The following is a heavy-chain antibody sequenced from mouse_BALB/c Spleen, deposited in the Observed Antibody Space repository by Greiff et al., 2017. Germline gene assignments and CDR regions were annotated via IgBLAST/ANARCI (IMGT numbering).Heavy chain of an antibody. J-gene: IGHJ4*01. V-gene: IGHV5-9-3*01. CDR2: ISSGGSYT. D-gene: IGHD1-1*01. CDR3: ARHGCITAVVDAMDY. CDR1: GFTFSSYA. Sequence: EVQVEESGGGLVKPGGSVKLSCAASGFTFSSYAMSWVRQTPEKRLEWVATISSGGSYTYYPDSVKGRYTIARDNAKNTLYLQMSSLRSEDTAMYYCARHGCITAVVDAMDYWGQGTSVTVSS.